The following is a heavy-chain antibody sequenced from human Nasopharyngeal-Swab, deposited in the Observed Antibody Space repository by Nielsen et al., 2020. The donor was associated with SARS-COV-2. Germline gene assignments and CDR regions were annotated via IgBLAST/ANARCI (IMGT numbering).Heavy chain of an antibody. V-gene: IGHV1-46*01. D-gene: IGHD2-15*01. J-gene: IGHJ4*02. CDR2: INPSGGST. Sequence: WVRQAPGQGLEWMGIINPSGGSTSYAQKFQGRVTMTRDTSTSTVYMELSSLRSEDTAAYYFAILFSLLPLDYWGQGTLVTVSS. CDR3: AILFSLLPLDY.